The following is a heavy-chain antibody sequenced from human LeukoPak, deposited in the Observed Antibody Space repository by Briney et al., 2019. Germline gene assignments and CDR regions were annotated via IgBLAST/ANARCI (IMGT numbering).Heavy chain of an antibody. V-gene: IGHV3-23*01. D-gene: IGHD3-22*01. Sequence: GSLRLSCAVSGITLSNYGMSWVRQAPGKGLEWVAGISGSGGGTNYADSVKGRFTISRDNSRNTLNLQMNSLRAEDTAVYFCAKRGVVIRVILVGFHKEAYYFDSWGRGALVTVSS. CDR3: AKRGVVIRVILVGFHKEAYYFDS. CDR2: ISGSGGGT. CDR1: GITLSNYG. J-gene: IGHJ4*02.